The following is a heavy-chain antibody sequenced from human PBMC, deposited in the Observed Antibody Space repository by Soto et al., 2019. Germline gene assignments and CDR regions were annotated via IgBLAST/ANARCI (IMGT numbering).Heavy chain of an antibody. CDR2: IYYSGST. D-gene: IGHD2-15*01. CDR3: ARGSCSGGSCSSRFFDS. J-gene: IGHJ4*02. Sequence: PSETLSLTCTVSGGSISSYYWSCIRQPPGKGLEWIGHIYYSGSTNYNPSLKSRVTISVETSKNQFPLKLSSVTAADTAVYYCARGSCSGGSCSSRFFDSWGQGTLLTVSS. CDR1: GGSISSYY. V-gene: IGHV4-59*08.